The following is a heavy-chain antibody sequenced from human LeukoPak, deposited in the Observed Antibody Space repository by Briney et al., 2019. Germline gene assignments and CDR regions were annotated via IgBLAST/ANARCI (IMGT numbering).Heavy chain of an antibody. CDR1: GFTFSDYY. J-gene: IGHJ4*02. CDR2: ISSSGSTI. Sequence: GGSLRLSCAASGFTFSDYYMSWIRQAPGKGLEWVSYISSSGSTIYYADSVKGRFTISRDNAKNSLYLQMNSLRAEDTAVYYCARDYAVVPAANDYWGQGTLVTVSS. V-gene: IGHV3-11*04. D-gene: IGHD2-2*01. CDR3: ARDYAVVPAANDY.